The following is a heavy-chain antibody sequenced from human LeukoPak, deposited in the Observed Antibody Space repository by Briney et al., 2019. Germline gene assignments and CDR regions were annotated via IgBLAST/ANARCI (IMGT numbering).Heavy chain of an antibody. CDR1: GGSISSYY. Sequence: SETLSLTCTVSGGSISSYYWSWIRQPAGKGLEWIGRIYTSGSTNYNPSLKSRVTMSVDTSKNQFSLKLSSVTAADTAVYYCARDGSGPRAVGYYMDVWGKGTTVTISS. V-gene: IGHV4-4*07. D-gene: IGHD3-10*01. CDR2: IYTSGST. CDR3: ARDGSGPRAVGYYMDV. J-gene: IGHJ6*03.